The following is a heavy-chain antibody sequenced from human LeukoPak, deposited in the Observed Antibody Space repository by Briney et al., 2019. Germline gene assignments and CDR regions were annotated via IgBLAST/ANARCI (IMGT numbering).Heavy chain of an antibody. J-gene: IGHJ3*02. CDR3: ATDRGGAPFDI. CDR1: GFTFSSYG. Sequence: GGSLRLSCEASGFTFSSYGMHWVRQAPGKGLEWVAVIWSDGSNKKYADSVKGRFTISRDNSRTTLYLQMNSLRAEDTAVYYCATDRGGAPFDIWGQGTMVTVSS. CDR2: IWSDGSNK. V-gene: IGHV3-33*01.